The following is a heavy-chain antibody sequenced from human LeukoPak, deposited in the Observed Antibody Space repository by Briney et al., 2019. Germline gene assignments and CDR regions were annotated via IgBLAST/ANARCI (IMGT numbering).Heavy chain of an antibody. CDR2: ISGSGGSI. D-gene: IGHD5-18*01. V-gene: IGHV3-23*01. CDR1: GFTFSSYA. CDR3: AKDYTAMVYHFDY. Sequence: GGSLRLSCAASGFTFSSYAMSWVRQAPGKGLEWVSAISGSGGSIYYADSVKGRFTISRDNSKNTLYLQMHSLSAEDTAVYYYAKDYTAMVYHFDYWGQGTLVTVSS. J-gene: IGHJ4*02.